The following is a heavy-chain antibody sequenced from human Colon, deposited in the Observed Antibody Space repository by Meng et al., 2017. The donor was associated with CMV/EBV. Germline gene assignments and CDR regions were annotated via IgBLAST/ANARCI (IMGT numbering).Heavy chain of an antibody. CDR1: GGSISSSNW. Sequence: SETLSLTCDVSGGSISSSNWWSWVRQPPGKGLEWIGTFYQSGNTYYNPSLESRVTISVDTSKNQFSLMLSSVTAPDTAVYFCARGFRAAVLTAAFDIWGHGTMVTVSS. J-gene: IGHJ3*02. CDR2: FYQSGNT. D-gene: IGHD4/OR15-4a*01. CDR3: ARGFRAAVLTAAFDI. V-gene: IGHV4-4*02.